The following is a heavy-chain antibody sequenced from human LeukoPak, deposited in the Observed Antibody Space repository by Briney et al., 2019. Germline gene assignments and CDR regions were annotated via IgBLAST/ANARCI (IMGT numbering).Heavy chain of an antibody. Sequence: GGSLRLSCAASGFTFSSYGMHWVRQAPGKGLEWVAVIWYDGSKKYYADSVKGRFTISRDNSKNTLYLQMNSLRAEDTAVYYCARDPLMVRGVIIGAFDIWGQGTMVTVSS. D-gene: IGHD3-10*01. J-gene: IGHJ3*02. CDR2: IWYDGSKK. CDR1: GFTFSSYG. V-gene: IGHV3-33*01. CDR3: ARDPLMVRGVIIGAFDI.